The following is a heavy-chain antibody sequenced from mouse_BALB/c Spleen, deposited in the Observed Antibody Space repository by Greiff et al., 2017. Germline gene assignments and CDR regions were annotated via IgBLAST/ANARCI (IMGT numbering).Heavy chain of an antibody. J-gene: IGHJ4*01. CDR1: GFTFSSYT. CDR2: ISNGGGSI. D-gene: IGHD2-14*01. CDR3: ARRNYRYDFYAMDY. V-gene: IGHV5-12-2*01. Sequence: EVKLMESGGGLVQPGGSLKLSCAASGFTFSSYTMSWVRQTPEKRLEWVAYISNGGGSIYYPDTVKGRFTISRDNAKNTLYLQMSSLKSEDTAMYYCARRNYRYDFYAMDYWGQGTSVTVSS.